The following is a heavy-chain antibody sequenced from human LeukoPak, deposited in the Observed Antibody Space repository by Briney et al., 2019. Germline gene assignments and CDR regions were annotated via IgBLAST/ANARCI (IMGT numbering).Heavy chain of an antibody. CDR3: ARDFYYYDSSGPYYFDY. CDR1: GFTFSSYW. D-gene: IGHD3-22*01. J-gene: IGHJ4*02. Sequence: GGSLRLSCAASGFTFSSYWMSWVRQAPGKGLEWVANIKQDGSEKYYVDPVKGRFTISRDNAKNSLYLQMNSLRAEDTAVYYCARDFYYYDSSGPYYFDYWGQGTLVTVSS. V-gene: IGHV3-7*01. CDR2: IKQDGSEK.